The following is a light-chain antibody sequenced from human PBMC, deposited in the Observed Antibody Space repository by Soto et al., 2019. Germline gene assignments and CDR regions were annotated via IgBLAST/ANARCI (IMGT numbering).Light chain of an antibody. J-gene: IGLJ3*02. CDR1: SSDVGAYDC. CDR2: EVS. Sequence: QSALTQPASVSGSPGQSITISCTGTSSDVGAYDCVSWYQQHPGKAPKLMIYEVSNRPSGVSNRFSGSKSGNTASLTISGLQAEDEADYYCSSYTDTSPGVFGGGTKLTVL. CDR3: SSYTDTSPGV. V-gene: IGLV2-14*01.